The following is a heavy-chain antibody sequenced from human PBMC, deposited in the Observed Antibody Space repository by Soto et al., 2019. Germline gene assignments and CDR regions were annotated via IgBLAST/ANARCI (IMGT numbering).Heavy chain of an antibody. CDR2: ISGGGVYT. Sequence: GGSLRLSCAASGFTFSSYAMSWVRQAPGKGLEWVSVISGGGVYTYYADSVQGRFTISRDNSKNTLYLQMNSLRADDTAVYYCAKDMGELLWTLDYWGQGTLVTVSS. D-gene: IGHD3-16*01. CDR3: AKDMGELLWTLDY. J-gene: IGHJ4*02. V-gene: IGHV3-23*01. CDR1: GFTFSSYA.